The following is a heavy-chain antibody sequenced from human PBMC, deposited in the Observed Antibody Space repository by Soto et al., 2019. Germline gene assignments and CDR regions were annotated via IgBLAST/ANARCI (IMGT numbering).Heavy chain of an antibody. CDR2: ISTSGSTI. J-gene: IGHJ4*02. V-gene: IGHV3-48*03. Sequence: PGGSLRLSCAASGFTFSRYEMNWVRQAPGKGLEWISYISTSGSTIYYADSVKGRFTIARDNAKNSLYLQMNSLRAEDTAVYYCARELAAAGSFDYWGQGTLGTVSS. CDR3: ARELAAAGSFDY. D-gene: IGHD6-13*01. CDR1: GFTFSRYE.